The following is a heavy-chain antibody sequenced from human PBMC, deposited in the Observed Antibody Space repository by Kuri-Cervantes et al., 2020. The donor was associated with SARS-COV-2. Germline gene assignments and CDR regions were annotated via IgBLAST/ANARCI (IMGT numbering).Heavy chain of an antibody. J-gene: IGHJ4*02. D-gene: IGHD2-15*01. V-gene: IGHV3-11*04. Sequence: GESLKISCAASGFTFSDYYMSWIRQAPGKGLEWVSYISSSGSTIYYADSVKGRFTISRDNAKNSLYLQMNSLRAEDTAVYYCARARVGYCSGGSCYSLDYWGQGTLVTVSS. CDR1: GFTFSDYY. CDR2: ISSSGSTI. CDR3: ARARVGYCSGGSCYSLDY.